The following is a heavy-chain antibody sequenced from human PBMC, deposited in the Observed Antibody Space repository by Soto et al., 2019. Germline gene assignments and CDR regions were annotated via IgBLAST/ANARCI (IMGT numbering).Heavy chain of an antibody. Sequence: PSETLSLTCTVSDASLSGGGYYWNWVRQHPGKGLEWIGHIDYAGRSDFNPSLKSRVSISVDTPKNQFSLKLTSVTSADTAVYYCARSSSWANPLRHWSQGTLVTVSS. V-gene: IGHV4-31*03. CDR2: IDYAGRS. CDR3: ARSSSWANPLRH. CDR1: DASLSGGGYY. D-gene: IGHD3-16*01. J-gene: IGHJ4*02.